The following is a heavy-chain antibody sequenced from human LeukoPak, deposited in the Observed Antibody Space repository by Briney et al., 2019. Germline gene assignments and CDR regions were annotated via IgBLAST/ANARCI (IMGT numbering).Heavy chain of an antibody. CDR2: ISDYSGNT. CDR3: AREGATDYYFDP. Sequence: ASVKVSCKASGYTFTGYYMHWVRQAPGEGLEWMGWISDYSGNTKYAQNFQDRVTLTTDRSTNTAYMELRSLRSDDTAVYYCAREGATDYYFDPWGQGTLVTVSS. V-gene: IGHV1-18*04. J-gene: IGHJ4*02. D-gene: IGHD4-11*01. CDR1: GYTFTGYY.